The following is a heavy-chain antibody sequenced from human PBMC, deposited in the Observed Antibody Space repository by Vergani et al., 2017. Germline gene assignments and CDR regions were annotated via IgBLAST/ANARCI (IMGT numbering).Heavy chain of an antibody. CDR1: GFTFSSYA. Sequence: QVQLVESGGGVVQPGRSLRLSCAASGFTFSSYAMHWVRQAPGKGLEWVAVISYDGSNKYYADSVKGRFTISRDNSKNTLYLQMNSLRAEDTAVYYCARGTVKGYESSGYFFPCYFDCCGEGTLVTVSS. V-gene: IGHV3-30-3*01. CDR2: ISYDGSNK. J-gene: IGHJ4*02. CDR3: ARGTVKGYESSGYFFPCYFDC. D-gene: IGHD3-22*01.